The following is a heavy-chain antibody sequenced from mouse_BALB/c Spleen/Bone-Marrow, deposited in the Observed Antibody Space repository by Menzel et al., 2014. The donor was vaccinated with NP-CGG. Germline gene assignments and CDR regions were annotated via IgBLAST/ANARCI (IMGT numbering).Heavy chain of an antibody. D-gene: IGHD2-1*01. CDR3: ARVYGNYDAMDY. CDR2: INPSSGYT. Sequence: QVQLKESGGEMARPWASVKMSCRASGYTFSTYTMHWGKKRPGQGLEWIGYINPSSGYTYYNQKFKDKATLTADKSSSAAYLQLSSLTSEDSAVYYCARVYGNYDAMDYWGQGTSVTVSS. V-gene: IGHV1-4*01. J-gene: IGHJ4*01. CDR1: GYTFSTYT.